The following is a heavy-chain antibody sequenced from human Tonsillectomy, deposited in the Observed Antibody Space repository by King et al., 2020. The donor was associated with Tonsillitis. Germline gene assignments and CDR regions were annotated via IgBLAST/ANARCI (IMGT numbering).Heavy chain of an antibody. Sequence: DVQLVESGAEVKKPGESLRISCKGSGYSFTTYWIAWCRQAPGKGREWMGSIYPGDADTRCRHAFQGQVHISVSKPISTAYLQWSSLKASDTAMYYCARPRVAAAYDAFDIWGQGTMVTVSS. CDR2: IYPGDADT. J-gene: IGHJ3*02. V-gene: IGHV5-51*04. CDR1: GYSFTTYW. CDR3: ARPRVAAAYDAFDI. D-gene: IGHD6-13*01.